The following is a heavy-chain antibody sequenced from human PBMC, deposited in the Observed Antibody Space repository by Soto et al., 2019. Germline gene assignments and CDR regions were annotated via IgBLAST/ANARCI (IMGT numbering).Heavy chain of an antibody. CDR2: IYHSGST. Sequence: PSETLSLTCTVSGGPISSSTYYWGWIRQPPGKGLEWIGSIYHSGSTYYNPSLKSRVTISVDTSKKQFSLKLSSVTAADTAVYYCARHSSSSWNYYYYMDVWGKGTTVTVSS. D-gene: IGHD6-13*01. CDR1: GGPISSSTYY. V-gene: IGHV4-39*01. CDR3: ARHSSSSWNYYYYMDV. J-gene: IGHJ6*03.